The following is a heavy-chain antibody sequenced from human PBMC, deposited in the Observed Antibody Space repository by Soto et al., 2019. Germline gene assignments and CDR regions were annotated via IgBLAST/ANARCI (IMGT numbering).Heavy chain of an antibody. Sequence: ASVKVSCKASGDTFTGYYMHWVRQAPGQGLEWMGWINPNSGGTNYAQKFQGWVTMTRDTSISTAYMELSRLRSDDTAVYYCARATVAGPPTYFDYWGQGTLVTVSS. D-gene: IGHD6-19*01. CDR3: ARATVAGPPTYFDY. J-gene: IGHJ4*02. V-gene: IGHV1-2*04. CDR1: GDTFTGYY. CDR2: INPNSGGT.